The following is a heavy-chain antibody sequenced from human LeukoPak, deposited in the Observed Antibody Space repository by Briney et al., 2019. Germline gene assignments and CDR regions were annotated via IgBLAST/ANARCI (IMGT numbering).Heavy chain of an antibody. J-gene: IGHJ4*02. CDR3: ARDIFYGDHYFDY. V-gene: IGHV1-69*05. D-gene: IGHD4-17*01. CDR1: GGTFSSYA. Sequence: ASVKVSCKASGGTFSSYAISWVRQAPGQGLEWMGRIIPIFGTANYAQKFQGRVTITTDESTSTAYMELSSLRSEDTAVYYCARDIFYGDHYFDYWGQGTLVTASS. CDR2: IIPIFGTA.